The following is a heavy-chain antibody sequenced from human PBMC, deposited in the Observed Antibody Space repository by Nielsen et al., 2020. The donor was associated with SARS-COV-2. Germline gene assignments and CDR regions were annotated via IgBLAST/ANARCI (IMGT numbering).Heavy chain of an antibody. CDR3: ARDGIAARPFDY. V-gene: IGHV3-20*01. CDR1: GFTFDDYG. Sequence: GESLKISCTASGFTFDDYGMSWVRQAPGKGLEWVSGINWNGGSTGYADSVKGRFTISRDNAKNSLYLQMNSLRAEDTALYHCARDGIAARPFDYWGQGTLVTVSS. D-gene: IGHD6-6*01. CDR2: INWNGGST. J-gene: IGHJ4*02.